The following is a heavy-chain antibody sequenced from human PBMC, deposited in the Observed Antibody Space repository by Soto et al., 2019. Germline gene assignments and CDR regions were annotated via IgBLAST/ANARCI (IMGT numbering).Heavy chain of an antibody. V-gene: IGHV3-53*01. CDR2: IYSDGST. Sequence: PGGSLRLSCAPSGFTVSNNYMNWVRQAPGKGLEWVSIIYSDGSTYYADYVKGRFTISRDNSKNTLYLQMDSLRAEDTAVYFCARGLKILHDAFDLWGPGTMVTVSS. CDR3: ARGLKILHDAFDL. CDR1: GFTVSNNY. J-gene: IGHJ3*01. D-gene: IGHD3-22*01.